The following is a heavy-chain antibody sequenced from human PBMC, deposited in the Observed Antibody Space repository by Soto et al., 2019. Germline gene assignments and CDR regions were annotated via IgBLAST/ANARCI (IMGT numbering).Heavy chain of an antibody. D-gene: IGHD5-12*01. CDR1: GYTFTSYG. J-gene: IGHJ3*02. Sequence: QVQLVQSGAEVKKPGASVKVSCKASGYTFTSYGISWVRQAPGQGLEWMGWISAYNGNTNYAQKLQGRVTMTTDTSTSTAYMELRSLRSDDTAVYYCARDPSPYEHNPSDAFDIWGQGTMVTVSS. CDR3: ARDPSPYEHNPSDAFDI. CDR2: ISAYNGNT. V-gene: IGHV1-18*01.